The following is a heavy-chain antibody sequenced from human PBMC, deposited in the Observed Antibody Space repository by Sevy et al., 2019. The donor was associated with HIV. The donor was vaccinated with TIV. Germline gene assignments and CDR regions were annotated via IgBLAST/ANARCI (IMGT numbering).Heavy chain of an antibody. D-gene: IGHD3-22*01. V-gene: IGHV3-15*01. CDR3: TLARYYYDSSGYNIDY. CDR1: GFTFSNAW. J-gene: IGHJ4*02. Sequence: GESLKISCAASGFTFSNAWMSWVRQAPGKGLEWVGRIKSKTDGGTKDYAAPVKGRFTISRDDSKNTLYLQMNSLKTEDTAVYYCTLARYYYDSSGYNIDYWGQGTLVTVSS. CDR2: IKSKTDGGTK.